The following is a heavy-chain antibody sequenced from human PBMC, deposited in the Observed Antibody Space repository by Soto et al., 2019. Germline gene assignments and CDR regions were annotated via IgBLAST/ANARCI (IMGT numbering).Heavy chain of an antibody. J-gene: IGHJ4*02. Sequence: GGSLRLSCAASGFTFSSYSMNWVRQAPGKGLEWVSSITSSSSYIYYADSVKGRFTISRDNAKNSLYLQMNSLRAEDTAVYYCASRLGTVVTPVYWGQGTLVTVSA. CDR2: ITSSSSYI. CDR3: ASRLGTVVTPVY. V-gene: IGHV3-21*01. CDR1: GFTFSSYS. D-gene: IGHD2-21*02.